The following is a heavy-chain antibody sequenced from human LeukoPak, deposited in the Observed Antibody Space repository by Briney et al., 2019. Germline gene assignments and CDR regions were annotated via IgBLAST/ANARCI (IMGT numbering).Heavy chain of an antibody. V-gene: IGHV3-23*01. CDR1: GFTFSSYG. J-gene: IGHJ4*02. CDR2: ISGSGGST. CDR3: AKDQGITMVRGVIPYYFDY. Sequence: GGSLRLSCAASGFTFSSYGMSWVRQAPGKGLEWVSAISGSGGSTYYADSVKGRFTISRDNSKDTLYLQMNSLRAEDTAVYYCAKDQGITMVRGVIPYYFDYWGQGTLVTVSS. D-gene: IGHD3-10*01.